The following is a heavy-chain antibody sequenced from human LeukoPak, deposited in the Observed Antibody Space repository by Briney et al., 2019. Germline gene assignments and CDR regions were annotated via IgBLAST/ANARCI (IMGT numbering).Heavy chain of an antibody. CDR3: AKDLWVVAARVLDY. CDR2: IRYDGSNK. Sequence: GGSLRLSRAASGFTFSSYGMHWVRQAPGKGLEWVAFIRYDGSNKYYADSVKGRFTISRDNSKNTLYLQMNSLRAEDTAVYYCAKDLWVVAARVLDYWGQGTLVTVSS. J-gene: IGHJ4*02. CDR1: GFTFSSYG. V-gene: IGHV3-30*02. D-gene: IGHD2-15*01.